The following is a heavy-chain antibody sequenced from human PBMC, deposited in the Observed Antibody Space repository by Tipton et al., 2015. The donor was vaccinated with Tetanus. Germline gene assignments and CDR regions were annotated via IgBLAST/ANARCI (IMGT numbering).Heavy chain of an antibody. CDR2: IYYSGST. CDR3: ARGGFGEFPDY. Sequence: TLSLTCTVSGGSVSSGSYYWSWIRQPPGKGLEWIGYIYYSGSTNYNPSLKRRVTISVDTSKNQFSLKLSSVTAADTAVYYCARGGFGEFPDYWGQGTLATVSS. D-gene: IGHD3-10*01. J-gene: IGHJ4*02. CDR1: GGSVSSGSYY. V-gene: IGHV4-61*01.